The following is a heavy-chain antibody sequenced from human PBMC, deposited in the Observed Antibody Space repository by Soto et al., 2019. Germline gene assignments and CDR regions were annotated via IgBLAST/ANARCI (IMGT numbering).Heavy chain of an antibody. J-gene: IGHJ4*02. CDR3: AKAPRNSYGLIDY. Sequence: DVQLVESGGGLVQPGRSLRLSCAASGFTFDDYAMHWVRQAPGKGLEWVSGISWNSGSIGYADSVKGRFTISRDNAKNSLYLQMNSLRAEDTALYYCAKAPRNSYGLIDYWAQGTLVTVSS. D-gene: IGHD5-18*01. CDR1: GFTFDDYA. CDR2: ISWNSGSI. V-gene: IGHV3-9*01.